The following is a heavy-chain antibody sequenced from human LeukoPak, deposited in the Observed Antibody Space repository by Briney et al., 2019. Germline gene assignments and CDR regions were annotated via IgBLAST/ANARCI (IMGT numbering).Heavy chain of an antibody. Sequence: ASLKVSCKAAGSTFTGYYMLWVRQAPGQGLEWMGWINPNSGGTNYAQKFQGRVTITADKSTSTAYMELSSLRSEDTAVYYCARDNLEEPFDPWGQGTLVTVSS. CDR2: INPNSGGT. CDR3: ARDNLEEPFDP. J-gene: IGHJ5*02. V-gene: IGHV1-2*02. CDR1: GSTFTGYY. D-gene: IGHD1-26*01.